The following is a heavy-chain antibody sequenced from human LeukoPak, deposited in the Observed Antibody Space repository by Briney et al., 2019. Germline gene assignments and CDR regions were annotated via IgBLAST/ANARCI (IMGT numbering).Heavy chain of an antibody. CDR1: GFTFSNTW. CDR2: IKSKTGGGTT. J-gene: IGHJ3*01. CDR3: ARDWYHALDF. D-gene: IGHD3-9*01. V-gene: IGHV3-15*07. Sequence: AGGSLRLSCAASGFTFSNTWMNWVRQAPGKGLEWVGRIKSKTGGGTTDYAAPVKGRFTISRDDSKNTVYLQMNSLKSEDTAVYYGARDWYHALDFWGQGKRVTVSS.